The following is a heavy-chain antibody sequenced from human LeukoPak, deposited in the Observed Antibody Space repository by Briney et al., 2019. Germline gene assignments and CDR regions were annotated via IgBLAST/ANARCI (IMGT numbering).Heavy chain of an antibody. V-gene: IGHV3-30*04. CDR3: AKDRPPVPLDH. CDR2: ISHDAKND. J-gene: IGHJ4*02. CDR1: GFTFSSYA. Sequence: GRSLRLSCAASGFTFSSYAMHWVRQAPGKGLEWVAVISHDAKNDYFADSVKGRFTISRDNSKNTLYLQMNSLEPGDTAVYYCAKDRPPVPLDHWGQGILVTVSS. D-gene: IGHD6-6*01.